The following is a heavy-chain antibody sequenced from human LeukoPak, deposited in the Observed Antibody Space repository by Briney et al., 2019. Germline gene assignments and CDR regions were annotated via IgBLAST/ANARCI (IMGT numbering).Heavy chain of an antibody. Sequence: PGGSLRLSCAASGFTFSSYEMNWVRQAPGKGLEWVSYISSSGSTIYYADSVKGRFTISRDNAKNSLYLQMNSLRAEDTAVYYCARDLSRTGATTWGYYYYGMDVWDQGTTVTVSS. J-gene: IGHJ6*02. CDR2: ISSSGSTI. D-gene: IGHD1-26*01. CDR3: ARDLSRTGATTWGYYYYGMDV. CDR1: GFTFSSYE. V-gene: IGHV3-48*03.